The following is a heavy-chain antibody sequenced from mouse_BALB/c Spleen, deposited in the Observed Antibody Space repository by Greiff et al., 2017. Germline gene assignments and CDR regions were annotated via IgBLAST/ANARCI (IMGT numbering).Heavy chain of an antibody. J-gene: IGHJ1*01. CDR3: ARLLQWYFDV. Sequence: EVKLMESGGGLVQPGGSLKLSCAASGFTFSNYIMSWVRQTPEKRLEWVAYISNGGGSTYYPDTVKGRFTISRDNAKNTLYLQMSSLKSEDTAMYYCARLLQWYFDVWGAGTTVTVSS. D-gene: IGHD1-1*01. V-gene: IGHV5-12-2*01. CDR2: ISNGGGST. CDR1: GFTFSNYI.